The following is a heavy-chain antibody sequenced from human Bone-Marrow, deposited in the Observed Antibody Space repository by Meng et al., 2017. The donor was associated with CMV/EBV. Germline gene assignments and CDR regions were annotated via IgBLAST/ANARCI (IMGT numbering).Heavy chain of an antibody. CDR1: GGSVSSGRYY. CDR2: IYYSGST. V-gene: IGHV4-61*01. CDR3: AREVTMVRGVIYYYGMDV. D-gene: IGHD3-10*01. Sequence: SETLSLTCTVSGGSVSSGRYYWSWIRQPPGKGLEWIGYIYYSGSTNYNPSLKSRVTISVDTSKNQFSLKLSSVTAADTAVYYCAREVTMVRGVIYYYGMDVWGQGTTVTASS. J-gene: IGHJ6*02.